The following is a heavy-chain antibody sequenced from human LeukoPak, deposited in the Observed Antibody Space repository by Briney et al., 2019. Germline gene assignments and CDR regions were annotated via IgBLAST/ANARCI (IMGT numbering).Heavy chain of an antibody. CDR1: GFTFSDYY. D-gene: IGHD4/OR15-4a*01. CDR2: ISSSGSTI. V-gene: IGHV3-11*04. Sequence: GGSLRLSCAASGFTFSDYYMSWIRQTPGKGLEWVSYISSSGSTIYYADSVKGRFTISRDNAKNSLYLQMNSLRAEDTAVYYCARDVTYGENWFDPWGQGTLVTVSS. CDR3: ARDVTYGENWFDP. J-gene: IGHJ5*02.